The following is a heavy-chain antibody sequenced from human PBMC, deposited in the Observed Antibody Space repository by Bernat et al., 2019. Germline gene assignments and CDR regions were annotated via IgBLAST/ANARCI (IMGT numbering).Heavy chain of an antibody. J-gene: IGHJ3*02. CDR2: VSSGGSI. D-gene: IGHD3-22*01. V-gene: IGHV4-39*01. CDR3: ATPWRATYYYGSSGYYGWDAFDT. CDR1: AGSISSTDYF. Sequence: QGWGRGVVKWSGMGGLTGTVAAGSISSTDYFGGWIREPPGKGLEWFGSVSSGGSIYYNPSLKGRVTISVETSKNQFSLKLTSVTAADTAVYYCATPWRATYYYGSSGYYGWDAFDTWGQGTMVTVSS.